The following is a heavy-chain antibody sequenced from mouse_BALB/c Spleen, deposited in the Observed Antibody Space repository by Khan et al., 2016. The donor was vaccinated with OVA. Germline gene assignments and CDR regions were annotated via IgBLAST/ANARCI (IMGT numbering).Heavy chain of an antibody. CDR1: GYTFTDYI. Sequence: QVQLQQSGPVLVKPGASVKMSCKASGYTFTDYIINWVRQRTGQGLEWIGQIYPGSGSTYYNEKFKGKATLTADNSSNTAYMQLRSLTSEDSAVYFCARSGYGSLGYWGQGTTLTGSS. CDR3: ARSGYGSLGY. CDR2: IYPGSGST. J-gene: IGHJ2*01. D-gene: IGHD1-1*01. V-gene: IGHV1-77*01.